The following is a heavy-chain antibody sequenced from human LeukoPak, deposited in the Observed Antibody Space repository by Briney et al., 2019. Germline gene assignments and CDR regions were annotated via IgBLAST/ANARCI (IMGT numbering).Heavy chain of an antibody. J-gene: IGHJ4*02. CDR1: TFTFSSYT. CDR3: VRDFLGESGAGGY. Sequence: GGSLRLSCTTSTFTFSSYTMNWVRQAPGKGLEWVSSISPSGNSKYHADSVKGRFTISRDNAENSLYMQMNSLKAEDTGVYYCVRDFLGESGAGGYWGQGTLVTVSS. D-gene: IGHD3-10*01. V-gene: IGHV3-21*01. CDR2: ISPSGNSK.